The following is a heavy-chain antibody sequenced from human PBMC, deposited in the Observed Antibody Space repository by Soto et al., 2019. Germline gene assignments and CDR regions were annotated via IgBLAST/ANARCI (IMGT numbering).Heavy chain of an antibody. V-gene: IGHV3-13*01. Sequence: EVQLVASGGGLVQPGGSLRLSCAAFGFTFSRYDMHWVRQAIGKGLEWVSGIGTAGDTYYPGSVKGRFTISRENGKNSLYLQMNSLRAGDTAVYYCARGDYDFWSGYRFDFWGQGTLVTVSS. J-gene: IGHJ4*02. CDR3: ARGDYDFWSGYRFDF. CDR2: IGTAGDT. D-gene: IGHD3-3*01. CDR1: GFTFSRYD.